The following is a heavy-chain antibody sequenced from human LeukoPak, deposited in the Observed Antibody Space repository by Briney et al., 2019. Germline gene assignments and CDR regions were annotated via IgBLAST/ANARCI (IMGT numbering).Heavy chain of an antibody. V-gene: IGHV3-21*01. CDR3: ARPGAGGDAFDI. J-gene: IGHJ3*02. D-gene: IGHD1-26*01. CDR1: GFTFSSYA. CDR2: ISSGSSFI. Sequence: GGSLRLSCAASGFTFSSYAMSWVRQAPGKGLEWVSCISSGSSFIYYADSVKGRFTISRDNAKNSLYLQMNSLRAEDAAVYYCARPGAGGDAFDIWGQGTMVTVSS.